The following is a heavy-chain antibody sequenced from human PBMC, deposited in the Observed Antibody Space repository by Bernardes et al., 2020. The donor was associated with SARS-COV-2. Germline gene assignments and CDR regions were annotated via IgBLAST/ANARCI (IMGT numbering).Heavy chain of an antibody. J-gene: IGHJ4*02. CDR3: ARAGYYRFDY. CDR1: GFTFSNSW. CDR2: MNSDGTTI. V-gene: IGHV3-74*01. Sequence: GGSLRLSCAASGFTFSNSWMHLVRQAPGKGLMWVARMNSDGTTINYADSVKDRFTISRDNAENTLYLQMSSLRAEDTAVYYCARAGYYRFDYWGQGTLVT. D-gene: IGHD3-22*01.